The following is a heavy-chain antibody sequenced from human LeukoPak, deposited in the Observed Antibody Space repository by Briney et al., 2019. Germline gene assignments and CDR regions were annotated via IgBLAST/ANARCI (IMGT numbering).Heavy chain of an antibody. J-gene: IGHJ4*02. Sequence: ASVKVSCKPSGYTFTGYFIQWVRQAPGQGLEWMGWINPNSGGTNYAQKFQGRVTMTRDTSISTAYMELSRLRSDDTAVYYCARVRSRIWFGGARNCYFDYWGQGTLVTVSS. CDR3: ARVRSRIWFGGARNCYFDY. CDR2: INPNSGGT. V-gene: IGHV1-2*02. CDR1: GYTFTGYF. D-gene: IGHD3-10*01.